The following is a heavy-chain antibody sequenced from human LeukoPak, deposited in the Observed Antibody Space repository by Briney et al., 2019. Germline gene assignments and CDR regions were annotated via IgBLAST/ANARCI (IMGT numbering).Heavy chain of an antibody. Sequence: PGGSLRLSCAASGFTFGSYGMHWVRQAPGKGLEWVAVIWYDGSHQHYTDSVKGRFTVSRDNSKNTLFLLMDSLRAEDTAVYYCASEKFHTGSHTTPDYWGQGTLVTVSS. CDR2: IWYDGSHQ. D-gene: IGHD1-26*01. CDR1: GFTFGSYG. J-gene: IGHJ4*02. V-gene: IGHV3-33*01. CDR3: ASEKFHTGSHTTPDY.